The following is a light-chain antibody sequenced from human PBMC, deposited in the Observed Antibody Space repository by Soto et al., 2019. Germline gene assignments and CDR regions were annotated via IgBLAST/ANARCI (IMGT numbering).Light chain of an antibody. CDR3: QQYQAYWT. CDR1: QNIRTW. CDR2: KAS. J-gene: IGKJ1*01. Sequence: DIQMTQSPSTLSASVGDRVTITCRASQNIRTWLAWYQHKPGKAPKLLIYKASSLESGVPSRFSGSGSGTDFTIAISSLQPDDFATYYCQQYQAYWTFGQGTKVEIK. V-gene: IGKV1-5*03.